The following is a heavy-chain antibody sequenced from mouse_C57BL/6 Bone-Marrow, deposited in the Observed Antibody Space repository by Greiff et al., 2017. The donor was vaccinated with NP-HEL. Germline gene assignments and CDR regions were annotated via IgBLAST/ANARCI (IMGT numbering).Heavy chain of an antibody. CDR2: IDPSDSCT. Sequence: VQLQQPGAELVMPGASVKLSCKASGYTFTSYWMHWVKQRHGQGLEWIGEIDPSDSCTNYNQKFKGKSTLTVDKSSSTAYIHRSSLTSEDSSVYYFARDLITTIELTGYAMDYWGQGTSVTVSS. CDR3: ARDLITTIELTGYAMDY. D-gene: IGHD1-1*01. V-gene: IGHV1-69*01. CDR1: GYTFTSYW. J-gene: IGHJ4*01.